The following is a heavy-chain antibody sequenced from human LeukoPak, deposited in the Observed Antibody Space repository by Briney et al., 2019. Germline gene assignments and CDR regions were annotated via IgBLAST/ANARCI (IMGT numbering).Heavy chain of an antibody. CDR3: ARLRSEYYDFWSGEGILNGASYYYYYMDV. CDR2: IYYSGST. Sequence: SQTLSLTCTVSGGSISSGGYYWSWIRQHPGKGLEWIGSIYYSGSTYYNPSLKSRVTISVDTSKNQFSLKLSSVTAADTAVYYCARLRSEYYDFWSGEGILNGASYYYYYMDVWGKGTTVTVSS. J-gene: IGHJ6*03. V-gene: IGHV4-30-2*03. D-gene: IGHD3-3*01. CDR1: GGSISSGGYY.